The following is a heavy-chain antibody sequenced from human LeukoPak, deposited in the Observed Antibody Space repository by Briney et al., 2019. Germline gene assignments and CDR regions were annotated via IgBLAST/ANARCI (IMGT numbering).Heavy chain of an antibody. Sequence: GGSLRLSCVASGFTFSSNYMTWVRQAPGKGLEWVSVIYTSGSPYYADSVKGRFTISRDISKNTVYLQMNSLRAEDTAVYYCARGAATGPTLGLDYWGQGTLVTVSS. J-gene: IGHJ4*02. V-gene: IGHV3-53*01. CDR2: IYTSGSP. CDR1: GFTFSSNY. CDR3: ARGAATGPTLGLDY. D-gene: IGHD6-13*01.